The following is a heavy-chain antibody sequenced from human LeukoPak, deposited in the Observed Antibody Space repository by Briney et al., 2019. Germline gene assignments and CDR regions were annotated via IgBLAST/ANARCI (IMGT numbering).Heavy chain of an antibody. CDR3: ARGITSDY. V-gene: IGHV1-8*01. Sequence: GASVKVSCKASGYTFTSYDVSWVRQASGQGLEWVGWMNPNSGNTGYAQNFQGRVTVTRDTSISTAYMELTSLRSEDTAIYYCARGITSDYWGQGILITVSS. J-gene: IGHJ4*02. CDR2: MNPNSGNT. CDR1: GYTFTSYD.